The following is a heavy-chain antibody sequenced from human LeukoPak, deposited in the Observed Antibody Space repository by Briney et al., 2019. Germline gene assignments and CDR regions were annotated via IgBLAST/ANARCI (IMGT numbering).Heavy chain of an antibody. J-gene: IGHJ4*02. CDR3: ARDRVALFGGVIVDY. V-gene: IGHV1-2*02. D-gene: IGHD3-16*02. CDR1: GYTFTGYY. Sequence: ASVKVSCKASGYTFTGYYMHWVRQAPGQGLEWMGWINPNSGGTNYAQKFQGRVTMTRDTSISTAYMELSRLRSDDTAVYYCARDRVALFGGVIVDYWGQGTLVTVSS. CDR2: INPNSGGT.